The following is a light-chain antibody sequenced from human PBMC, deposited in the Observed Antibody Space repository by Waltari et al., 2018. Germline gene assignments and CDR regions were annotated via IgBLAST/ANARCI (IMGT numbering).Light chain of an antibody. CDR3: SSYTSSSAPFV. CDR1: YSDIGDNAY. CDR2: EGS. Sequence: QSALTQPASVSGSPGQSITISCTGTYSDIGDNAYVSWYQQHPDKVPKLRIFEGSNRPSEVSNRFAGFKPGNTASLTISGLQPEDEADYYCSSYTSSSAPFVFGSGTKVTVL. V-gene: IGLV2-14*01. J-gene: IGLJ1*01.